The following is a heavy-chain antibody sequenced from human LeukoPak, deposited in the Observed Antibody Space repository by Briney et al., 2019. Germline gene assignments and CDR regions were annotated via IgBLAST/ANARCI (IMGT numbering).Heavy chain of an antibody. V-gene: IGHV4-34*01. CDR1: GGSFNDYY. CDR3: ASVTYYDFWSGIPQYYYYYYMDV. Sequence: KSSETLSLTCAVYGGSFNDYYWNWIRQPPGKGLEWIGEINLRGSTTYSPSLKSRVTISLDESKNQFSLKLSSVTAADTAVYYCASVTYYDFWSGIPQYYYYYYMDVWGKGTTVTVSS. J-gene: IGHJ6*03. CDR2: INLRGST. D-gene: IGHD3-3*01.